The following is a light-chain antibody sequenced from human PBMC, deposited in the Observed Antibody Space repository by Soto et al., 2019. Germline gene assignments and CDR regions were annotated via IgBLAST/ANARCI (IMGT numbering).Light chain of an antibody. J-gene: IGKJ5*01. CDR2: GAS. V-gene: IGKV3D-15*01. CDR3: QQYNSWPPVT. Sequence: EMVMTQSPATMSVSPGEGVTLSCRASQSLSSNLAWYQQQPGLAPRLLIYGASTRATGIPARFSGSGSGTEFTLTINSLQSEDFAVYYCQQYNSWPPVTFGQGTRLEIK. CDR1: QSLSSN.